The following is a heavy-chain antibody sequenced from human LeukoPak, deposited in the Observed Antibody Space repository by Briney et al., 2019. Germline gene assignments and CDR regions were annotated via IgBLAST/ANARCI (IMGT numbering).Heavy chain of an antibody. Sequence: TSETLSLTCAVYGVSFSGYYWSWIRQPLGKGLEWIGEINHSGSTNYNPSLKSRVTISVDTSKNQFSLKLSSVTAADTAVYYCARGISYHHPFDYWGQGTLVTVSS. V-gene: IGHV4-34*01. CDR1: GVSFSGYY. CDR3: ARGISYHHPFDY. J-gene: IGHJ4*02. D-gene: IGHD2-2*01. CDR2: INHSGST.